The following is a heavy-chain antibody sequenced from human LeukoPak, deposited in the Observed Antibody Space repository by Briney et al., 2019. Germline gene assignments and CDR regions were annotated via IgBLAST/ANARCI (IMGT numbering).Heavy chain of an antibody. CDR3: SRRGSVPVEYRQY. CDR2: INPNNGGT. J-gene: IGHJ1*01. V-gene: IGHV1-2*02. CDR1: GYTFTGYY. Sequence: ASVKVSCKASGYTFTGYYIHWVRQAPGQGLEWMGWINPNNGGTNYAQKFQGRITMTRETSINTAYMELSRLGSDDTAVYYCSRRGSVPVEYRQYWGQGTLITVTS. D-gene: IGHD6-19*01.